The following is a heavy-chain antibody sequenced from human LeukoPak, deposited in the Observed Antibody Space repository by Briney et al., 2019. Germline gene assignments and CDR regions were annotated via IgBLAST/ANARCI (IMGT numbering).Heavy chain of an antibody. J-gene: IGHJ4*02. CDR2: IYYSGST. V-gene: IGHV4-59*01. CDR3: VRESHRTRGTSSWFDC. CDR1: GGSISSYY. Sequence: PSETLSLTCTVSGGSISSYYWSWIRQPPGKGLEWIGYIYYSGSTNYNPSLRSRVTISVDTSKNQFSLKLCSVTAGDTAMYYCVRESHRTRGTSSWFDCWGQGTLVTVSS. D-gene: IGHD6-13*01.